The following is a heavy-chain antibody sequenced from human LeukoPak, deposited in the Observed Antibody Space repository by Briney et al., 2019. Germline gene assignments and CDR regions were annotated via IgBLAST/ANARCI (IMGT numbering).Heavy chain of an antibody. V-gene: IGHV3-53*01. CDR3: ARSSHYDILTGYSEEDAFDI. J-gene: IGHJ3*02. D-gene: IGHD3-9*01. CDR1: GFTVSSNY. CDR2: IYSGGST. Sequence: GGSLRLSCAASGFTVSSNYMSWVRQAPGKGLEWVSVIYSGGSTDYADSVKGRFTISRDTSKNTLYLQMNSPRVEDTAVYYCARSSHYDILTGYSEEDAFDIWGQGTMVTVSS.